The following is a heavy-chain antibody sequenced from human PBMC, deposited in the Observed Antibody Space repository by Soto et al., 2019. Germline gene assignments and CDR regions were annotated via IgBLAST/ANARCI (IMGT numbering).Heavy chain of an antibody. V-gene: IGHV4-30-4*01. J-gene: IGHJ5*02. CDR3: VREGGDNWFDP. CDR1: GGSISSGDYY. CDR2: IYYSGST. Sequence: SETLSLTCTVSGGSISSGDYYWSWIRQPPGKGLEWIGYIYYSGSTFYNPSLKNRVTISLDTSKIQFSLKLSSVTAADTAVYHCVREGGDNWFDPWGQGTLVTVSS. D-gene: IGHD3-16*01.